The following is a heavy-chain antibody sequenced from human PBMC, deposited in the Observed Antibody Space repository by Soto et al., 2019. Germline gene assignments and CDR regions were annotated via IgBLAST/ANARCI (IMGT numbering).Heavy chain of an antibody. CDR2: VYHGGST. J-gene: IGHJ5*02. D-gene: IGHD3-10*01. CDR1: ADSITSTNW. CDR3: ARDKTPPNYYGAGKNWFAP. Sequence: SETLSLTCVVSADSITSTNWWSWVRQPPGKGLEWIGEVYHGGSTNYNPSLKSRVTISVDKSKNQFSLKLTSVTAADTAVYCCARDKTPPNYYGAGKNWFAPWGEGTLVTVS. V-gene: IGHV4-4*02.